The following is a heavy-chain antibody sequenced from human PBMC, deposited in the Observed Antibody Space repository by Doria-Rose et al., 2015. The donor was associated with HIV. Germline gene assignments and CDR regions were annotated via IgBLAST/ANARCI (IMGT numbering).Heavy chain of an antibody. CDR2: ILSDDER. CDR3: ARIKSSRWYHKYYFDF. Sequence: QVTLKESGPVLVKPTETLTLTCTVSGVSLSSPGMGVSWIRQPPGKAQEWLANILSDDERSYKTSLKSRLTISRGTSKSQVVLTMTDMDPVDTATYYCARIKSSRWYHKYYFDFWGQGTLVIVSA. J-gene: IGHJ4*02. D-gene: IGHD6-13*01. V-gene: IGHV2-26*01. CDR1: GVSLSSPGMG.